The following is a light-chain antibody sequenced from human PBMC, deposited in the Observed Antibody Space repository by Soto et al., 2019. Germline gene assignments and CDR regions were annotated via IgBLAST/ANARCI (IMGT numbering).Light chain of an antibody. V-gene: IGLV2-14*01. J-gene: IGLJ1*01. CDR3: SSYTGSTNYV. CDR1: SSDVGIYNY. Sequence: LTQPASVSGSPGQSITISCTGTSSDVGIYNYVSWYQQHPGKAPKLMIYQVTNRPSGVSNRFSGPKSGNTASLTISGLQAEDEADYYCSSYTGSTNYVFGTGTKVTVL. CDR2: QVT.